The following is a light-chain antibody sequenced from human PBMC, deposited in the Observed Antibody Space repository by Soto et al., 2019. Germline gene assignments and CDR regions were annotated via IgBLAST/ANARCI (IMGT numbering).Light chain of an antibody. Sequence: EIVMTLSPATLSVSPGETATLSCSASQSVGSDLAWDQQKPGQAPRLVIYDIFITATGVPNRISGRGSVTECTLTITSLQTEDFAVYYLQQYNSWPRTVGGGTKVDIK. J-gene: IGKJ4*01. CDR2: DIF. V-gene: IGKV3D-15*01. CDR1: QSVGSD. CDR3: QQYNSWPRT.